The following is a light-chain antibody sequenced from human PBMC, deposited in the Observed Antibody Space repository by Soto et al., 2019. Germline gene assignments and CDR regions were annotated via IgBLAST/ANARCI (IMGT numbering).Light chain of an antibody. CDR3: QQYNNWPPT. V-gene: IGKV3-15*01. J-gene: IGKJ2*01. CDR1: QSVSSN. Sequence: EIVMTQAPATLSVSPGESATLSCRASQSVSSNLAWYQQKPGQAPRLLIYGASTWATGIPARFSGSGSGTEFTLTISSLQSEDFAVYYCQQYNNWPPTFGQGTKLELQ. CDR2: GAS.